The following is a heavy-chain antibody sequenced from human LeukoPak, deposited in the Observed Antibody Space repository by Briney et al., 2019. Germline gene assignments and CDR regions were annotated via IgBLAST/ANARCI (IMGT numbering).Heavy chain of an antibody. D-gene: IGHD6-19*01. Sequence: SEALSLTCTVSGGSMNNHDWSWVRQPAGKGLEWIGRIQTSGSINYNSSLKSRVTISIDTSQNYFSLKLTSMTAADSAMYYCARASNIGWYQFDYWGQGMLVTVSS. CDR3: ARASNIGWYQFDY. CDR2: IQTSGSI. V-gene: IGHV4-4*07. J-gene: IGHJ4*02. CDR1: GGSMNNHD.